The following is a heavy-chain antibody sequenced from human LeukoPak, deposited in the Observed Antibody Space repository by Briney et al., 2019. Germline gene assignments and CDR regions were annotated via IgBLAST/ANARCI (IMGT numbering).Heavy chain of an antibody. V-gene: IGHV5-51*01. CDR2: VYLGDSDT. Sequence: GESLKISCKGSGYSFNNYWIAWVRPVPGKGLEWMGIVYLGDSDTRYSPSFQGQVTISADKSINTAYVQWSSLKASDTAMYYCARHREGYSSNWSWFDPWGQGTLVTVSS. D-gene: IGHD6-13*01. J-gene: IGHJ5*02. CDR1: GYSFNNYW. CDR3: ARHREGYSSNWSWFDP.